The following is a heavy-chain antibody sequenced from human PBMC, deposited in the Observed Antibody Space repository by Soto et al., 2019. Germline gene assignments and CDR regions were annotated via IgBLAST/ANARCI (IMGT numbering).Heavy chain of an antibody. CDR3: ATSAYYDRGHY. CDR1: GFTFSTSA. CDR2: IVVGDGDT. Sequence: SVKVSCKASGFTFSTSAVQWVRQARGQRLEWIGWIVVGDGDTNYAQNFQERVTITKDISTGTAYMELSSLRSEDTAVYYCATSAYYDRGHYWGQGTLVTVSS. D-gene: IGHD3-22*01. V-gene: IGHV1-58*01. J-gene: IGHJ4*02.